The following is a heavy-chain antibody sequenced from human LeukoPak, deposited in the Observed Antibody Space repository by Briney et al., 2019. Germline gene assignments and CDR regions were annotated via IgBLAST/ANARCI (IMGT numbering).Heavy chain of an antibody. V-gene: IGHV1-2*02. Sequence: GASVQVSCRPSGYTFTAYYIHCVRQAPGQGLEWMGWINPNTGGTRFAQKFQGRVTMTRDTSIYTAYMELSRLDADDTAVYYCARTRSARNFYFDYWGQGTLVTVSS. CDR2: INPNTGGT. D-gene: IGHD3-10*01. J-gene: IGHJ4*02. CDR1: GYTFTAYY. CDR3: ARTRSARNFYFDY.